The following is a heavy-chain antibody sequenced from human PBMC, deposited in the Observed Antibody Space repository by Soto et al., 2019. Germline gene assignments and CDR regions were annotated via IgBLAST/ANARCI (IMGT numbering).Heavy chain of an antibody. V-gene: IGHV3-23*01. CDR2: FSFPGGGT. CDR1: ELTFSMYA. D-gene: IGHD2-8*01. CDR3: AKGKISTNTYTSFDS. Sequence: GEALLVSCASSELTFSMYAMSRVRQAPGKGLDWVSTFSFPGGGTYYADSVNGRFTISIDNFKSSLYLQMSSLRADDTAVYYCAKGKISTNTYTSFDSWGQGTMVTVSP. J-gene: IGHJ5*01.